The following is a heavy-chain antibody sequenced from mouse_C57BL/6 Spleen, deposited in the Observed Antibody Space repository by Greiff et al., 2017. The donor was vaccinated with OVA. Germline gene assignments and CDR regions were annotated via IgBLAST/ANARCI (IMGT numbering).Heavy chain of an antibody. CDR2: IDPSDSYT. CDR3: AREGDY. J-gene: IGHJ4*01. V-gene: IGHV1-50*01. CDR1: GYTFTSYW. Sequence: VQLQQPGAELVKPGASVKLSCKASGYTFTSYWMQWVKQRPGQGLEWIGEIDPSDSYTNYNQKFKGKATLTVDTTSRTAYMQLSSLTSKDTEDYYCAREGDYWGQGTSVTVSS.